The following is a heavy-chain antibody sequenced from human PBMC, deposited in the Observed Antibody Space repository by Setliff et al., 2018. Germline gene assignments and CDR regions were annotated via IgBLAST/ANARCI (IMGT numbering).Heavy chain of an antibody. J-gene: IGHJ4*02. CDR1: GYTFRTYA. CDR2: IIPIFGTA. D-gene: IGHD2-15*01. V-gene: IGHV1-69*05. Sequence: SVKVSCKASGYTFRTYAMHWVRQAPGQGLEWMGGIIPIFGTANYAQKFQGRVTITTDESTSTAYMELSSLRSEDTAVYYCARGSYCSGGSCSGRDFDYWGQGTLVTVSS. CDR3: ARGSYCSGGSCSGRDFDY.